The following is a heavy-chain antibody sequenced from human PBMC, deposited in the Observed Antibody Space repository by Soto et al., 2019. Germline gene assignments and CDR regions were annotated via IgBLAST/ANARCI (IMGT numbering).Heavy chain of an antibody. J-gene: IGHJ5*02. V-gene: IGHV4-34*01. CDR3: ARGYGSGSYYIRWFDP. CDR1: GGSFSGYY. Sequence: PSETLSLTCAVYGGSFSGYYWSWIRQPPGKGLEWIGEINHSGSTNYNPSLKSRVTISVDTSKNQFSLKLSSVTAADTAVYYCARGYGSGSYYIRWFDPWDQGTLVTVSS. CDR2: INHSGST. D-gene: IGHD3-10*01.